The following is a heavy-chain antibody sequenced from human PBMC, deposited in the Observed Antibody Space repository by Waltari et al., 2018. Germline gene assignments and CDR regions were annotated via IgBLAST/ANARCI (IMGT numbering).Heavy chain of an antibody. D-gene: IGHD6-19*01. V-gene: IGHV1-2*02. J-gene: IGHJ4*02. CDR3: ARAPGEAVAGIFDY. CDR1: GYTLTGNY. CDR2: INPNSGGT. Sequence: QVQLVQSGAEVKKPGASVKVSCKASGYTLTGNYMHWVRKAPGQGLEWMGWINPNSGGTNYAQKFQGRVTMTRDTSISTAYMELSRLRSDDTAVYYCARAPGEAVAGIFDYWGQGTLVTVSS.